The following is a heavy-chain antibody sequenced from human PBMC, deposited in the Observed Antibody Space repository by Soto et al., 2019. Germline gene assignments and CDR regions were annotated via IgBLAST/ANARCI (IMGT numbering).Heavy chain of an antibody. J-gene: IGHJ4*02. CDR3: ARGAGIAVAGTSFDY. CDR1: GGSISSSSYY. Sequence: SETLSLTCTVSGGSISSSSYYWGLIRQPPGKGLEWIGSIYYSGSTYYNPSLKSRVTISVDTSKNQFSLKLSSVTAADTAVYYCARGAGIAVAGTSFDYWGQGTLVTVSS. V-gene: IGHV4-39*01. D-gene: IGHD6-19*01. CDR2: IYYSGST.